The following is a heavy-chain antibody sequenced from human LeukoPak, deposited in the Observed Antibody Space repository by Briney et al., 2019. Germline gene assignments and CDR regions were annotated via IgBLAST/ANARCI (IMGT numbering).Heavy chain of an antibody. CDR3: AGGGPRNYFDY. V-gene: IGHV3-11*06. Sequence: GGSLRLSCAASGFTFSDYYMSWIRRAPGKRLEWVSYISSSSSYTNYADSVKGRFTISRDNAKNSLYLQMNSLRAEDTAVYYCAGGGPRNYFDYWGQGTLVTVSS. CDR2: ISSSSSYT. CDR1: GFTFSDYY. J-gene: IGHJ4*02.